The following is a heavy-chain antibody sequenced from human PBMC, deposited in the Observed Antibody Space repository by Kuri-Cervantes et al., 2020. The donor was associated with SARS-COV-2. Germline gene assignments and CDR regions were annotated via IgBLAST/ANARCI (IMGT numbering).Heavy chain of an antibody. CDR1: GFTFDDYA. Sequence: SLKISCAASGFTFDDYAMHWVRQAPGKGLEWVSDISWNSGSIGYADSVKGRFTISRDNAKNSLYLQMNSLRAEDTAVYYCARDGLYSYGLHYWGQGTLVTVSS. CDR3: ARDGLYSYGLHY. J-gene: IGHJ4*02. V-gene: IGHV3-9*01. CDR2: ISWNSGSI. D-gene: IGHD5-18*01.